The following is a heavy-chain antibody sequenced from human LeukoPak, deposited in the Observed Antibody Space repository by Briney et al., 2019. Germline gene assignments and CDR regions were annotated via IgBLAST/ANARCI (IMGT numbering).Heavy chain of an antibody. CDR1: GFTFSSYE. Sequence: GGSVRLSCAASGFTFSSYEMNWVRQAPGKGLAWISYISSGGSTIYYADSVKGRFTISRDHAKNSLYLQMNSLRTEDTAVYYCAEERYGSGSRLVFWGQGTLVTVSS. J-gene: IGHJ4*02. V-gene: IGHV3-48*03. CDR2: ISSGGSTI. CDR3: AEERYGSGSRLVF. D-gene: IGHD3-10*01.